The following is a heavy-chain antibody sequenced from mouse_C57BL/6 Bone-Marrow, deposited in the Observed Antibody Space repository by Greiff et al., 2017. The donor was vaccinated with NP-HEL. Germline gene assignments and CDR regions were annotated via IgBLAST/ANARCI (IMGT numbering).Heavy chain of an antibody. CDR3: TTKLAWLAD. D-gene: IGHD4-1*01. CDR1: GFNIKDYY. V-gene: IGHV14-1*01. Sequence: VQLQQSGAELVRPGASVKLSCTASGFNIKDYYMHWVKQRPEQGLEWIGRIDPEDGDTEYAPKFQGKATMTADTSSNPAYRQLSSLTAEDTAVYYCTTKLAWLADWGQGTLVTVSA. J-gene: IGHJ3*01. CDR2: IDPEDGDT.